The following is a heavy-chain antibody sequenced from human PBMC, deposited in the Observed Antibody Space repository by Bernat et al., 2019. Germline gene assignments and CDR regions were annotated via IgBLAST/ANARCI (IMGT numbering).Heavy chain of an antibody. D-gene: IGHD1-26*01. CDR3: GKGHHLSSGSPCDY. CDR2: ISWNSGSI. Sequence: EVQLVESGGGLVQPGRSLRLSCAASGFTFDDYAMHWVRQAPGKGLEWVSGISWNSGSIDYADSVKDRFTISRDNAKNSLYLQMNSLRGEDTALYYCGKGHHLSSGSPCDYWGQGSLVTVSS. V-gene: IGHV3-9*01. J-gene: IGHJ4*02. CDR1: GFTFDDYA.